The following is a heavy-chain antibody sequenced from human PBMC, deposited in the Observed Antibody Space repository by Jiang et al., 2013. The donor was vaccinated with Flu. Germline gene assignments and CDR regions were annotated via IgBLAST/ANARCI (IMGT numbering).Heavy chain of an antibody. D-gene: IGHD3-3*01. CDR3: ARATGPPYDFWSGYSGFDALDF. J-gene: IGHJ3*01. V-gene: IGHV3-20*03. CDR2: INRNGGSA. Sequence: RQAPGKGLEWVTGINRNGGSASYAESVRGRFTISRDNRKNSLYLQMNSLRAEDTALYYCARATGPPYDFWSGYSGFDALDFWGQGTMVTVSS.